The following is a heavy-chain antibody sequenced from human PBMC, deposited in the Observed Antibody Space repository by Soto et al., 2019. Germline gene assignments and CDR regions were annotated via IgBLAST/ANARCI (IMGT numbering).Heavy chain of an antibody. CDR1: GFTFSSYG. Sequence: GGSLRLSCAASGFTFSSYGMHWVRQAPGKGLEWVAVISYDGSNKYYADSVKGRFTISRDNSKNTLYLQMNSLRAEDTAVYYCAKDQSEVTTCWLDYWGQGTLVTVSS. J-gene: IGHJ4*02. D-gene: IGHD4-17*01. CDR2: ISYDGSNK. CDR3: AKDQSEVTTCWLDY. V-gene: IGHV3-30*18.